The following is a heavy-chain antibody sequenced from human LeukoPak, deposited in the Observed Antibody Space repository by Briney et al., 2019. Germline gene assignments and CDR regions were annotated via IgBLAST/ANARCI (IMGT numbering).Heavy chain of an antibody. CDR2: ISPSGDRL. J-gene: IGHJ4*02. Sequence: ASVKVSCKASGYTFTNYYIHWVRQAPGQGLEWMGIISPSGDRLTYAQKFQGRVTQTRGTSPSTVYMELSSLRSEDTAVYYCARGGSAARYDYDRHDYWGQGTLVTVSS. D-gene: IGHD3-22*01. CDR1: GYTFTNYY. V-gene: IGHV1-46*01. CDR3: ARGGSAARYDYDRHDY.